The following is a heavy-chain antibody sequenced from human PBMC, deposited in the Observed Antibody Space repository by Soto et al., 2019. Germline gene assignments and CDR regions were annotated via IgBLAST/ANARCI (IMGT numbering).Heavy chain of an antibody. CDR2: ISGSGGST. V-gene: IGHV3-23*01. Sequence: GGSLRLSCAASGFTFSSYAMSWVRQAPGKGLEWVSAISGSGGSTYYADSVKGRFTISRDNSKNTLYLQMNSLRAEDTAVYYCAKDYYDSSGYYPIGFDPWGQGTMVTVYS. J-gene: IGHJ5*02. CDR1: GFTFSSYA. D-gene: IGHD3-22*01. CDR3: AKDYYDSSGYYPIGFDP.